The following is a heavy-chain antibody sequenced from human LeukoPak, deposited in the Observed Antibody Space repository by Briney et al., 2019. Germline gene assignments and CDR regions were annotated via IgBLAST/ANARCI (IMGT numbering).Heavy chain of an antibody. D-gene: IGHD4-17*01. CDR3: AKEHYGLDY. V-gene: IGHV4-59*01. J-gene: IGHJ4*02. Sequence: SETLSLTCTVSGGSISSYYWSWIRQPQGKGLEWIGYIYYSGSTNYNPSLKSRVTISVDTSKNQFSLKLSSVTAADTAVYYCAKEHYGLDYWGQGTLVTVSS. CDR2: IYYSGST. CDR1: GGSISSYY.